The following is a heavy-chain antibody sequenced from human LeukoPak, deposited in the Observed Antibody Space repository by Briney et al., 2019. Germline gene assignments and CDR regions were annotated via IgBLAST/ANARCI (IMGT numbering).Heavy chain of an antibody. Sequence: PGGSLRLSCAASGSTFSSYAMHWVRQAPGKGLEWVAVISYDGSNKYYADSVKGRFTISRDNSKNTLYLQMNSLRAEDTAVYYCARDTSLAAAGPFDYWGQGTLVTVSS. V-gene: IGHV3-30-3*01. J-gene: IGHJ4*02. CDR1: GSTFSSYA. D-gene: IGHD6-13*01. CDR2: ISYDGSNK. CDR3: ARDTSLAAAGPFDY.